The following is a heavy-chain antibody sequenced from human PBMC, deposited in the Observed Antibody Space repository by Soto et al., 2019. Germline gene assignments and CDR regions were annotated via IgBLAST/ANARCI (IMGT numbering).Heavy chain of an antibody. V-gene: IGHV5-51*01. D-gene: IGHD1-26*01. CDR1: EYRFTSYW. Sequence: GESLKISCKGFEYRFTSYWIGWVRQMPGKGLEWMGIIYPGDSDTRYSPSFQGQVTISADKSISTAYLQWSSLKASDTAMYYCARQYSRKSTSYFDYWGQGTLVTVS. CDR3: ARQYSRKSTSYFDY. CDR2: IYPGDSDT. J-gene: IGHJ4*02.